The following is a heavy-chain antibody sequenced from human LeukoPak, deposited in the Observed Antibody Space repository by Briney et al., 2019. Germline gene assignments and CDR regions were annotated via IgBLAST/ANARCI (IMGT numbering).Heavy chain of an antibody. V-gene: IGHV4-59*01. D-gene: IGHD1-26*01. CDR3: AREGSRWVHLDH. Sequence: PSETLSLTCTVSGGSISSYYWNWVRQPPGKGLEWIGYIYYSGSTNYNPSLKSRVTLSLDPYKRQFSLKLSSVTAADPAVYLCAREGSRWVHLDHWGQGTMVTVSS. CDR2: IYYSGST. J-gene: IGHJ4*02. CDR1: GGSISSYY.